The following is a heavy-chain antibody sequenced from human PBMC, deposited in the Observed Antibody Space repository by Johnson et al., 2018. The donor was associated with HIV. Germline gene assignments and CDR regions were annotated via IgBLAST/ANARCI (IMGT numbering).Heavy chain of an antibody. CDR2: IKQDGREQ. CDR1: GFIFSDYY. J-gene: IGHJ3*02. V-gene: IGHV3-7*01. Sequence: VQVVESGGGLVKPGGSLRLSCAASGFIFSDYYLTWIRQAPGKGLEWVANIKQDGREQYYVDSVKGRFTISRDNAKNSLYLQMNSLRAEDTAVYYCARDIRWEPFPFDIWGQGTMVTVSS. D-gene: IGHD1-26*01. CDR3: ARDIRWEPFPFDI.